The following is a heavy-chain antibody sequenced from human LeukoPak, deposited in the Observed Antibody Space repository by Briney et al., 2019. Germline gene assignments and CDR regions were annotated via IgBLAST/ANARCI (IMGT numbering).Heavy chain of an antibody. Sequence: SETLSLTCTVSGGSISGYYWSWSRQAPGKGVEWIGNLYYNRGAWFKSSLKSRVTTSVDTSKNQFSLKLSSVTAADTAVYYCARGGQQLVQSNFDYWGQGTLVTVSS. CDR3: ARGGQQLVQSNFDY. J-gene: IGHJ4*02. CDR2: LYYNRGA. CDR1: GGSISGYY. D-gene: IGHD6-13*01. V-gene: IGHV4-59*12.